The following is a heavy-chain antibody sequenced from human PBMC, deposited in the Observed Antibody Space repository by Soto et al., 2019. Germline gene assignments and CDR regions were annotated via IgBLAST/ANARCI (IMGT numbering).Heavy chain of an antibody. D-gene: IGHD4-17*01. CDR2: ISSSSSTI. J-gene: IGHJ6*02. V-gene: IGHV3-48*02. CDR3: ARDDYGDYYYYYGMDV. Sequence: EVQLVESGGGLVQPGGSLRLSCAASGFTFSSYSMNWVRQAPGKGLEWVSYISSSSSTIYYADSVKGRFTISRDNAKNSLYLQMNSLRDEDTAVYYCARDDYGDYYYYYGMDVWGQGTTVTVSS. CDR1: GFTFSSYS.